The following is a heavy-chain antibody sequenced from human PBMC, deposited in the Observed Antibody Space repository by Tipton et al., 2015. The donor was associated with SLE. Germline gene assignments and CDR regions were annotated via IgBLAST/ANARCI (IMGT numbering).Heavy chain of an antibody. CDR3: ARDFVGAIDS. CDR1: GFSFSSYA. J-gene: IGHJ4*02. D-gene: IGHD1-26*01. Sequence: GSLRLSCAASGFSFSSYAMSWVRQAPGKGLEWVSAISGGGNITDYADSVKGQFTISRDNSRNMLYLQVNSLRVEDTAVYFCARDFVGAIDSWGQGALVTVSS. V-gene: IGHV3-23*01. CDR2: ISGGGNIT.